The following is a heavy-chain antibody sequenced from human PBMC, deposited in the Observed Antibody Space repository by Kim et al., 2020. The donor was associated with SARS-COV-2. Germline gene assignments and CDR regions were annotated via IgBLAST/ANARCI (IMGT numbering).Heavy chain of an antibody. J-gene: IGHJ5*02. Sequence: GGSLRLSCAASGFTFSTYWMHWVRQAPGKGLVWVSHINSDASITSYADSAKGRFTISRDNAKNTLSLQMNSLRAEDTAVYYCAGSVGDFAWFDPWGQGTLVTVYS. CDR1: GFTFSTYW. V-gene: IGHV3-74*03. CDR3: AGSVGDFAWFDP. D-gene: IGHD4-17*01. CDR2: INSDASIT.